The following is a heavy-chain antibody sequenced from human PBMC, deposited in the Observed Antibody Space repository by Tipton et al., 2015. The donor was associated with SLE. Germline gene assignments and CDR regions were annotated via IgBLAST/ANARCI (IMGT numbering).Heavy chain of an antibody. V-gene: IGHV4-59*01. CDR1: GGSISSYY. J-gene: IGHJ4*02. CDR3: ARCRSGWYYFDY. D-gene: IGHD6-19*01. Sequence: LRLSCTVSGGSISSYYWSWIRQPPGKGLEWIGYIYYSGSTNYNPSLKSRVTISVDTSKNQFSLKLSSVTAADTAVYYCARCRSGWYYFDYWGQGTLVTVSS. CDR2: IYYSGST.